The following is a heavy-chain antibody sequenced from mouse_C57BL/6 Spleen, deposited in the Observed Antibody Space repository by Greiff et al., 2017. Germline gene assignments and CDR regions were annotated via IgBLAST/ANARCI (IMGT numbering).Heavy chain of an antibody. D-gene: IGHD3-3*01. V-gene: IGHV1-50*01. CDR2: IDPSDSYN. CDR1: GYTFTSYW. J-gene: IGHJ3*01. Sequence: VQLQQPGAELVKPGASVKLSCKASGYTFTSYWMQWVKQRPGQGLEWIGEIDPSDSYNNYNQKFKGKATLTVDTSSSTAYMQLISLTSEDSAVYYCARGGTDGFAYWGQGTLVTVSA. CDR3: ARGGTDGFAY.